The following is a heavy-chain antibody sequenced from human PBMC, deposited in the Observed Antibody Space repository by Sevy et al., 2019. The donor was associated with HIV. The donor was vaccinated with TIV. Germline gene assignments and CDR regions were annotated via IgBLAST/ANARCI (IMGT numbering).Heavy chain of an antibody. Sequence: GGSLRLSCVASGFTFSDYGMHWVRQAPGKGLEWVAIIWYDGSNQDYADSVKGRFTISRDNSKNTLYLQMNSLRADDTAVFYCGRRVIGANIDFWGHGTLVTVSS. CDR1: GFTFSDYG. CDR2: IWYDGSNQ. V-gene: IGHV3-33*01. D-gene: IGHD2-15*01. CDR3: GRRVIGANIDF. J-gene: IGHJ4*01.